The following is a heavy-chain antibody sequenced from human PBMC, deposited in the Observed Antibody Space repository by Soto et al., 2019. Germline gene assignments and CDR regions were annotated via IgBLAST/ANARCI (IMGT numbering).Heavy chain of an antibody. J-gene: IGHJ5*01. CDR2: INHSGRV. V-gene: IGHV4-34*01. Sequence: PSETLSLTCAVYGGPFSGHSWTWIRQSPGKGLEWIGDINHSGRVNYSPSLKSRVTMSLDTSKNQFSLTLSAVTAADTAMYYCSTRAYDTNGYYRFDPWGQGTLVTVSS. CDR1: GGPFSGHS. CDR3: STRAYDTNGYYRFDP. D-gene: IGHD3-22*01.